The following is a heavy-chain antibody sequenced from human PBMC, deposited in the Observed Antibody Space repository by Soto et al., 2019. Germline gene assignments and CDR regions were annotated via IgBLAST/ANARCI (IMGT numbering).Heavy chain of an antibody. Sequence: GGSLRLSCAASGFTFSSSAMSWLRQVSGKGLEWVSAISGSGGSTYYADSVKGRFTISRDNSKNTLYLQMNSLRAEDTAVYYCARDSDGYNYYYMDVWGKGTTVTVSS. CDR3: ARDSDGYNYYYMDV. CDR1: GFTFSSSA. J-gene: IGHJ6*03. CDR2: ISGSGGST. V-gene: IGHV3-23*01.